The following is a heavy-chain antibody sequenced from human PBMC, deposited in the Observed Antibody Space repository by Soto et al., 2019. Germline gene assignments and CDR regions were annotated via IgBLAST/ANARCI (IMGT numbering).Heavy chain of an antibody. V-gene: IGHV3-53*01. D-gene: IGHD6-13*01. CDR1: WFTLSNYA. CDR3: ASRRSSSWSALDY. J-gene: IGHJ4*02. CDR2: IYTGST. Sequence: GGSLTLSWAVCWFTLSNYAMSWVRQPPGKGLEWVSIIYTGSTYYADSVKGRFTVSRDNSKNTLYLQMNNLRAEDTAVYYCASRRSSSWSALDYWGQGTLVTVSS.